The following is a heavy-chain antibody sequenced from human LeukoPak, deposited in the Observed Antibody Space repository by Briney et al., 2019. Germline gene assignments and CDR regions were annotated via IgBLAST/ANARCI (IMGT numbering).Heavy chain of an antibody. V-gene: IGHV1-69*05. J-gene: IGHJ4*02. CDR1: GGTFSSYA. Sequence: GASVKVSCKASGGTFSSYAISWVRQAPGQGLEWMGGIIPIFGTANYAQKFQGRVTMTRDTSTSTVYMELSSLRSEDTAVYYCARTPKFGELAYFDYWGQGTLVTVSS. CDR2: IIPIFGTA. D-gene: IGHD3-10*02. CDR3: ARTPKFGELAYFDY.